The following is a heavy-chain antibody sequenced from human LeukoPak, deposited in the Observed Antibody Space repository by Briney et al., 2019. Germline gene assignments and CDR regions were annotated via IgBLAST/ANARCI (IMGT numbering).Heavy chain of an antibody. CDR1: GGTFSSYA. CDR2: IIPIFGTA. D-gene: IGHD2-2*01. J-gene: IGHJ4*02. Sequence: SVKVSCKASGGTFSSYAISWVRQAPGQGLEWMGGIIPIFGTANYAQKFQGRVTITADESTSTAYMELSSPRSEDTAVYYCARALGYCSSTSCYPDDYWGQGTLVTVSS. V-gene: IGHV1-69*01. CDR3: ARALGYCSSTSCYPDDY.